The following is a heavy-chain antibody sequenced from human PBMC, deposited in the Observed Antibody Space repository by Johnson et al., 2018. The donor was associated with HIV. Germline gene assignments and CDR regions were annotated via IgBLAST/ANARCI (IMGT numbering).Heavy chain of an antibody. CDR2: IGGSGTNT. CDR1: GFTFGSYA. CDR3: AKDPLVVPAATLDAFDI. D-gene: IGHD2-2*01. V-gene: IGHV3-23*04. J-gene: IGHJ3*02. Sequence: VQLVESGGGVVQPGGSLRLSCAASGFTFGSYAMSWVRQAPGKGLEWVSSIGGSGTNTYYADSVKGRFTISRDNSKNTLYLQMHSLRAEDTAIYYCAKDPLVVPAATLDAFDIWGQGTMVTVSS.